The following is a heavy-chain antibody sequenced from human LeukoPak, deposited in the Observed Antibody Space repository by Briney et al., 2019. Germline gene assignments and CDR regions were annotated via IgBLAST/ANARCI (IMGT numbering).Heavy chain of an antibody. D-gene: IGHD5-18*01. V-gene: IGHV4-38-2*02. CDR1: GFSISSGYY. CDR3: ARDRLWIEPLDY. CDR2: IYNSGST. Sequence: SETLSLTCNVSGFSISSGYYWGWIRQSPGKGLEWIGSIYNSGSTYYNPSLKSRITISVDTSKNQFSLRLRSVTAADTATYYCARDRLWIEPLDYWGQGTLVIVSS. J-gene: IGHJ4*02.